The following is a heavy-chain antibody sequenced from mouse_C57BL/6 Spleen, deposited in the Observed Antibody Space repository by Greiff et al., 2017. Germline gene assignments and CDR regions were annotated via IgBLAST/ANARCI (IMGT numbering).Heavy chain of an antibody. D-gene: IGHD1-1*01. CDR1: GYTFTSYW. J-gene: IGHJ1*03. Sequence: VQLQQPGAELVKPGASVKLSCKASGYTFTSYWMQWVKQRPGQGLEWIGEIDPSDSYTNYNQKFKGKATLTVDTSSSTAYMQLSSLTSEDSAVYYCARNYGSPYFDVWGTGTTVTVSS. CDR3: ARNYGSPYFDV. V-gene: IGHV1-50*01. CDR2: IDPSDSYT.